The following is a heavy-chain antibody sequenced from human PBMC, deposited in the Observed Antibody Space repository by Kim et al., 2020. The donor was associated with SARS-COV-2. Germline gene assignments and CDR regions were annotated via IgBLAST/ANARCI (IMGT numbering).Heavy chain of an antibody. CDR2: INPNSGGT. D-gene: IGHD2-2*01. Sequence: ASVKVSCKASGYTFTGYYMHWGRQAPGQGLEWMGWINPNSGGTNYAQKFQGRVTMTRDTSISTAYMELSRLRSDDTAVYYCARDEGCCSSTSCYGSFDLWGRGTLVTVSS. V-gene: IGHV1-2*02. CDR1: GYTFTGYY. CDR3: ARDEGCCSSTSCYGSFDL. J-gene: IGHJ2*01.